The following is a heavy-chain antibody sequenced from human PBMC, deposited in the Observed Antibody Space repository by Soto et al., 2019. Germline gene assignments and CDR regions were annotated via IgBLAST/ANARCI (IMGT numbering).Heavy chain of an antibody. Sequence: GGCRRLPCAVSGFSFSSYAMHRVRQASSKWLEWVAVISYDGRNKYYADSVKGRFTISRDNAKNSLYLQMNSLRDDDTAVYYCARPSSGWENWFDPWGQGTLVTVSS. CDR3: ARPSSGWENWFDP. CDR1: GFSFSSYA. CDR2: ISYDGRNK. D-gene: IGHD6-19*01. J-gene: IGHJ5*02. V-gene: IGHV3-30*04.